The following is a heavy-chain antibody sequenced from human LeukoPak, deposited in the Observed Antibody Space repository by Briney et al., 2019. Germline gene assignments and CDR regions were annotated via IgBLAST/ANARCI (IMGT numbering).Heavy chain of an antibody. CDR2: IIPIFGTA. CDR3: ARGPLVVVNWFDP. CDR1: GGTFSSYA. J-gene: IGHJ5*02. D-gene: IGHD2-15*01. Sequence: SVKVSCKASGGTFSSYAISWVRQAPGQGLEWMGRIIPIFGTANYAQKFQGRVTITTDESTSTAYMELSSLRSEGTAVYYCARGPLVVVNWFDPWGQGTLVTVSS. V-gene: IGHV1-69*05.